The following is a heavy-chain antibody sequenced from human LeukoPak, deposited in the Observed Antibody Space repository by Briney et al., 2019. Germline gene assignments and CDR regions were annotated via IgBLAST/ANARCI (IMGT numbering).Heavy chain of an antibody. J-gene: IGHJ4*02. Sequence: GGSLRLSCAASGFTFSSYSMNWVRQAPGKGLEWVSSIDSSSSFIYCADSVKGRFTISRDNAKNSLYLQMNSLRAEDTAVYYCAKKGSRIAAAGPYFDYWGQGTLVTVSS. CDR1: GFTFSSYS. V-gene: IGHV3-21*01. CDR3: AKKGSRIAAAGPYFDY. CDR2: IDSSSSFI. D-gene: IGHD6-13*01.